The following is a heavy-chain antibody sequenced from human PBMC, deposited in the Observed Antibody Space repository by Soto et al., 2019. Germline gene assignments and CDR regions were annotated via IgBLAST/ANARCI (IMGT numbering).Heavy chain of an antibody. V-gene: IGHV3-30*18. J-gene: IGHJ1*01. CDR1: GFTFSSYG. D-gene: IGHD3-22*01. CDR3: AKDRYDSSGYYYWPEYFQH. CDR2: ISYDGSNK. Sequence: GGSLRLSCAASGFTFSSYGMHWVRQAPGKGLEWVAVISYDGSNKYYADSVKGRFTISRDNSKNTLYLQMNSLRAEDTAVYYCAKDRYDSSGYYYWPEYFQHWGQGTLVTVSS.